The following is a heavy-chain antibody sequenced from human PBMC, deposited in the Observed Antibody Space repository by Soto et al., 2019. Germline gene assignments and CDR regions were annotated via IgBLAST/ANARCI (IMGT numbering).Heavy chain of an antibody. CDR2: IVVGSGNT. D-gene: IGHD3-10*01. V-gene: IGHV1-58*01. CDR3: AADRVTMVRGVTVYYYYYGMDV. CDR1: GFTFTSSA. Sequence: SVNVSCKASGFTFTSSAVQWVRQARGQRLEWIGWIVVGSGNTNYAQKFQERVTITRDMSTSTAYMELSSLRSEDTAVYYCAADRVTMVRGVTVYYYYYGMDVWGQGTTVTVSS. J-gene: IGHJ6*02.